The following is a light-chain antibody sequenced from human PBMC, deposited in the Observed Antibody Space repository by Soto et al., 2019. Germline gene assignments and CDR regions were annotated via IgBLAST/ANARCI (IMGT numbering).Light chain of an antibody. CDR3: QQYGSSLPHT. V-gene: IGKV3-20*01. J-gene: IGKJ2*01. CDR1: QSVSSSY. CDR2: GAS. Sequence: EIVLTQSPGTLSLSPGERATLSCRASQSVSSSYLAWYQQKPGQAPSLLIYGASSRATGIPDRFSGSGSGTDFTLTISRLEPEDFAAYYCQQYGSSLPHTFGQGTKLEIK.